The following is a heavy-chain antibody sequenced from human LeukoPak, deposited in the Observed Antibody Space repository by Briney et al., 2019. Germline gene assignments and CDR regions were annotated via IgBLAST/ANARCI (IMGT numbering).Heavy chain of an antibody. Sequence: ASETLSLTCSVSGGSITSYYWSWIRQPPGKGLEWIGYTYYSGSTRYNPSLKSRVTISVDTSKSQFSLELSSVTAADTAVYYCARSPEPRDFLEWFPGMDVWGKGTTVTVSS. J-gene: IGHJ6*03. CDR1: GGSITSYY. D-gene: IGHD3-3*01. CDR2: TYYSGST. CDR3: ARSPEPRDFLEWFPGMDV. V-gene: IGHV4-59*01.